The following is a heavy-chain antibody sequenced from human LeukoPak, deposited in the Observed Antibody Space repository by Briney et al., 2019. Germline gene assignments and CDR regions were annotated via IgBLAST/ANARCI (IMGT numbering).Heavy chain of an antibody. CDR3: AHSDFWSGYLDV. CDR2: IYNGVNT. D-gene: IGHD3-3*01. CDR1: GASVSSASY. V-gene: IGHV4-61*01. Sequence: SETLSLTCTVSGASVSSASYWTWIRQPPGKGVEWIAHIYNGVNTNYNPSLKSRVTISVDTSKNQFSLRLNSVTAADTAVYYCAHSDFWSGYLDVWGQGTTVTVSS. J-gene: IGHJ6*02.